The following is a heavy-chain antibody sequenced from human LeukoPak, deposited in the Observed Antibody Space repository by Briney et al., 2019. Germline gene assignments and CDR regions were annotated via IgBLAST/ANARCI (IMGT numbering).Heavy chain of an antibody. CDR1: GGSFSGYY. CDR3: ARGRYCSGGSCYFFFDY. CDR2: INHSGST. V-gene: IGHV4-34*01. D-gene: IGHD2-15*01. J-gene: IGHJ4*02. Sequence: SETLSLTCAVYGGSFSGYYWSWIRQPPGRGLEWIGEINHSGSTNYNPSLKSRVTISVDTSKNQFSLSLSSVTAADTAVYYCARGRYCSGGSCYFFFDYWGQGTLVTVSS.